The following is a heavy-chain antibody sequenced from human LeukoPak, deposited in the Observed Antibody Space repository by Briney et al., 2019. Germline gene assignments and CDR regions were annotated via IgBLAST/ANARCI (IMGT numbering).Heavy chain of an antibody. D-gene: IGHD6-6*01. J-gene: IGHJ4*02. CDR3: AKDIGYSSSSDYFDY. V-gene: IGHV3-9*01. CDR2: ISWNSGSI. Sequence: GRSLRLSCAASGFTFDDYAMPWVRQAPGKGLEWVSGISWNSGSIGYGDSVKGRFTISRDNAKNSLYLQMNSLRAEDTALYYCAKDIGYSSSSDYFDYWGQGTLVTVSS. CDR1: GFTFDDYA.